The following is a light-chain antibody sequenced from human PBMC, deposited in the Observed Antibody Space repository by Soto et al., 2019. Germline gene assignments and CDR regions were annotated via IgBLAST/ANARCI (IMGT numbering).Light chain of an antibody. J-gene: IGLJ7*01. CDR2: EVS. CDR1: SSDVGGYNY. V-gene: IGLV2-14*01. Sequence: QSVLTQPASVSGSPGQSITISCIGSSSDVGGYNYVSWYQHHPGRVPKPMIFEVSDRPSGVSSRFSGSKSGNTAYLTISGLQAEDEADYYCSSFSSPSTIVFGGGTQLTVL. CDR3: SSFSSPSTIV.